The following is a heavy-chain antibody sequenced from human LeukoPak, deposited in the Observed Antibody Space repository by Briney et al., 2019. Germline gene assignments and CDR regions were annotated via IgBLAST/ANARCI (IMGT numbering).Heavy chain of an antibody. Sequence: GGSLRLSCAASGFTFCGSAMHWVRQASGKGLEWVGRIRSKANSYATAYAASVKGSFTISRDDSKNTAYLQVNSLKTEDTAVYYCTRYYYDSSGYYYLFDYWGQGTLVTVSS. V-gene: IGHV3-73*01. CDR2: IRSKANSYAT. CDR3: TRYYYDSSGYYYLFDY. CDR1: GFTFCGSA. J-gene: IGHJ4*02. D-gene: IGHD3-22*01.